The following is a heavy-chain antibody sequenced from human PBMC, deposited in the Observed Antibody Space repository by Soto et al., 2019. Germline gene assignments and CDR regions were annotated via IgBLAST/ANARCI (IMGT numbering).Heavy chain of an antibody. CDR3: ARGQEGVVATH. D-gene: IGHD5-12*01. CDR2: VKDGGHT. V-gene: IGHV4-34*01. Sequence: QVQLQQWGAGLLKPLETLSLNCAVTGGSLSGYYWSWIRQPPGKGLEWIGEVKDGGHTNYSPSLRGXXTXSXVTSNNQFSLRLNSVTAADTGVYYCARGQEGVVATHWDQGSLVTVSS. CDR1: GGSLSGYY. J-gene: IGHJ4*02.